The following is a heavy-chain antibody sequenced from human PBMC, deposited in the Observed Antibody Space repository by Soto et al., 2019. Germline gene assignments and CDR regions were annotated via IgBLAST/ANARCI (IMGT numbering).Heavy chain of an antibody. CDR2: INGDGSST. CDR1: GFTFSHYW. V-gene: IGHV3-74*01. Sequence: EVQLVESGGGLVQPGGSLRLSCVASGFTFSHYWIHWVRQAPGKGLVWVSRINGDGSSTKYADSVQGPFTISRDNAKNTVYLQMTSMRVADTAVYYCARGARNYSYFDCWGQGTLVPVSS. CDR3: ARGARNYSYFDC. D-gene: IGHD1-7*01. J-gene: IGHJ4*02.